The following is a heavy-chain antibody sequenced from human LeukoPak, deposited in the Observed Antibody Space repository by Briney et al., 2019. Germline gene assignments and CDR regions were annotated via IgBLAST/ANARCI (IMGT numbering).Heavy chain of an antibody. D-gene: IGHD5-12*01. CDR2: FDLEVGVYGET. Sequence: ASVKVSCKVAGYNLIEAAINWVRQAPGKGLEWIGGFDLEVGVYGETQVAQNFQGRVTMTDDTSTDTAYMGLGRLTTKDTAVYYCAMTDRYAGRPFDYWGQGSLVTVSS. CDR3: AMTDRYAGRPFDY. CDR1: GYNLIEAA. V-gene: IGHV1-24*01. J-gene: IGHJ4*02.